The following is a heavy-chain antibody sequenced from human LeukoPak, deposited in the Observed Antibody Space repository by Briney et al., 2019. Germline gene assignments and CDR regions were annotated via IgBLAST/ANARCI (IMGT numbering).Heavy chain of an antibody. Sequence: GGSLRLSCAASGFTFSSYWMHWVRQAPGKGLVWVSRINSDGSSTSYADSVKGRLTISRDNAKNSLYLQMNSLRAEDTAVYYCAKNLRYCSSTSCYPPDYWGQGTLVTVSS. CDR3: AKNLRYCSSTSCYPPDY. CDR2: INSDGSST. V-gene: IGHV3-74*01. CDR1: GFTFSSYW. D-gene: IGHD2-2*01. J-gene: IGHJ4*02.